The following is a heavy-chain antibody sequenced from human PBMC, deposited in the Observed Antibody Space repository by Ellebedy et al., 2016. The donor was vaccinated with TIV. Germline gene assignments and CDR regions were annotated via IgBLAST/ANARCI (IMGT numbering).Heavy chain of an antibody. D-gene: IGHD6-19*01. CDR2: ISNSGDTT. CDR3: ARGRYTSGWYPDYFDY. V-gene: IGHV3-23*01. CDR1: GFTFSCCA. Sequence: GESLKISCAASGFTFSCCAMSWVRQTPGKGLEWVSVISNSGDTTYADYVKCRFTISRDSAENSLYLKMNSMRAEDTAVYYCARGRYTSGWYPDYFDYWGQGTLVTVSS. J-gene: IGHJ4*02.